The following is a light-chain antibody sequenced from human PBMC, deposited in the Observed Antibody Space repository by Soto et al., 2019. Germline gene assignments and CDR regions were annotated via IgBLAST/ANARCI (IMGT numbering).Light chain of an antibody. J-gene: IGKJ4*01. CDR3: QHYDNLLLT. CDR2: DAS. Sequence: DIQMTQSPSSLSASVGDRVTITCQASQAINKYLNWYQHKPGKAPKLLINDASNLETGVPSRFSGSGSGTDFTFTISSLQPEDIATYYCQHYDNLLLTFGGGTKVEIK. CDR1: QAINKY. V-gene: IGKV1-33*01.